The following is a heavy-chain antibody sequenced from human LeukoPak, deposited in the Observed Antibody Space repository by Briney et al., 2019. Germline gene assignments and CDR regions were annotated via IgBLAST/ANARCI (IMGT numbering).Heavy chain of an antibody. CDR1: GFNFSSYA. J-gene: IGHJ4*02. V-gene: IGHV3-23*01. CDR3: ARDYLREGDY. Sequence: PGGSLRLFCAVSGFNFSSYAMTWVRQAPGKGLEGVSAITSSGGGAFYADSVKGRVTISRDNSKNTLYMQMNSLRAEDTAVYYCARDYLREGDYWGQGTLVTVSS. D-gene: IGHD3-16*01. CDR2: ITSSGGGA.